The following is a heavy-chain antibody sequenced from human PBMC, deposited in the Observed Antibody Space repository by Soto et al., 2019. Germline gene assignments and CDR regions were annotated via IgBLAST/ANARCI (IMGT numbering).Heavy chain of an antibody. Sequence: GGSLRLSCAASGFTFTNLWIYWVRQTPEKGLVWVAGINGDGTITAYADSVKGRFTISRDNAKGTLYLQMNSLTIEDTALYYCVRDFRWGQGTLVTVSS. CDR3: VRDFR. J-gene: IGHJ1*01. V-gene: IGHV3-74*01. CDR2: INGDGTIT. CDR1: GFTFTNLW.